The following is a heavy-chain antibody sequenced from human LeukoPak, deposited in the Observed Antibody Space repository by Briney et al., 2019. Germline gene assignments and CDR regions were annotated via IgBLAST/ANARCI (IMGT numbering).Heavy chain of an antibody. CDR2: IYSSGST. Sequence: SETLSLTCTVSGGSISSYYWSWIRQPAGKGLEWIGRIYSSGSTNYNPSLKSRVTMSVDTSNNQFSLNLSSVTAADTAVYYCARGPNRYYFDYWAREPWSPSPQ. CDR3: ARGPNRYYFDY. CDR1: GGSISSYY. J-gene: IGHJ4*02. V-gene: IGHV4-4*07. D-gene: IGHD2/OR15-2a*01.